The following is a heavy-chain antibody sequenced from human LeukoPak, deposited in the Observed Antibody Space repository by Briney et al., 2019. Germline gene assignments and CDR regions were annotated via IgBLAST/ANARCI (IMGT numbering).Heavy chain of an antibody. CDR2: IKTDGSEK. J-gene: IGHJ4*02. CDR3: ATDVGAD. Sequence: GGSLRLSWAASGFTFSSSWMTWVRQTPGKGLEWVANIKTDGSEKYYVDSVKGRFTISRDNAKNSLYLKMNSLGAEDTAVYYCATDVGADWGQGTLVTVSS. V-gene: IGHV3-7*01. CDR1: GFTFSSSW.